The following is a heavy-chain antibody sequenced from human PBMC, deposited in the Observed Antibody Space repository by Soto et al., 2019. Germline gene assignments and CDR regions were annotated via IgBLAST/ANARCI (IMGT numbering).Heavy chain of an antibody. CDR2: ISVYNGNT. V-gene: IGHV1-18*01. CDR3: ARAPSGSYPEFDY. J-gene: IGHJ4*02. CDR1: GYTFTSYG. Sequence: GASVKVSCKASGYTFTSYGISWVRQAPGQGLEWMGWISVYNGNTNYAQKPQGRVTMTTDKATSTAYMELRSLRSDDTAVYYCARAPSGSYPEFDYWGQGTLVTVSS. D-gene: IGHD1-26*01.